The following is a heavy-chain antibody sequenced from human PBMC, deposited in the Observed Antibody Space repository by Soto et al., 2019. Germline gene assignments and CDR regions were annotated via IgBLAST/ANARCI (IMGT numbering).Heavy chain of an antibody. CDR1: GDSMSSSDYY. D-gene: IGHD1-7*01. J-gene: IGHJ4*02. V-gene: IGHV4-39*01. CDR2: IYYSGST. CDR3: ARRTVNIRTFYIVLKAHCFDY. Sequence: QLQLHESGPGLVKPSETLSLTCAVSGDSMSSSDYYWGWIRQPPGTGLEWIGSIYYSGSTYYNPSLQSRVAISVDTSKNQFSLKLKSVTAADTAIYYCARRTVNIRTFYIVLKAHCFDYWGQGAPVTVSS.